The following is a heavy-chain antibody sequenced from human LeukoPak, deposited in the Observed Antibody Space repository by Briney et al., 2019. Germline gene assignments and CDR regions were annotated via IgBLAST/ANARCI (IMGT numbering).Heavy chain of an antibody. CDR1: GGTFSGYY. D-gene: IGHD1-26*01. CDR2: SNDSGGT. V-gene: IGHV4-34*01. CDR3: ARLSVIVGAALEYYYYYMDV. J-gene: IGHJ6*03. Sequence: SETLSLTCAVYGGTFSGYYWSWIRQPPGKRLEWGGESNDSGGTNYNPSLKSRVTISADKSKNQVSLKLTSVTAADTAVYYCARLSVIVGAALEYYYYYMDVWGQGTTVTVSS.